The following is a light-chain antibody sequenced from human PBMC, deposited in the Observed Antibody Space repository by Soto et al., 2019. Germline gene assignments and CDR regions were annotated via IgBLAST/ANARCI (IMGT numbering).Light chain of an antibody. CDR3: QQYNNWPWT. J-gene: IGKJ1*01. V-gene: IGKV3-15*01. Sequence: EIVMTQSPAAVSVSPGERATLSCRASQSVSSNLAWYQQQPGQAPRLLIYGASTRATGIPARFSGSGSGTEFTLTISSLQSEDFAVYYCQQYNNWPWTFGQGTKVDIK. CDR2: GAS. CDR1: QSVSSN.